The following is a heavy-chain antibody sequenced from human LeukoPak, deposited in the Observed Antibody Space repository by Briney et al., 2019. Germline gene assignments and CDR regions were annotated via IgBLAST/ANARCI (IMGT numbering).Heavy chain of an antibody. CDR2: IHPNTGGT. Sequence: GASVKVSCKASGYSVTGYYFHWVRQAPGQGLEWMGWIHPNTGGTYYAQKWQGRVTLTMDTSTRTAYMELNGLTFDDTAVYYCARDQQPIRPYMDVWGKGTTVTVPS. J-gene: IGHJ6*03. CDR1: GYSVTGYY. CDR3: ARDQQPIRPYMDV. V-gene: IGHV1-2*02. D-gene: IGHD6-13*01.